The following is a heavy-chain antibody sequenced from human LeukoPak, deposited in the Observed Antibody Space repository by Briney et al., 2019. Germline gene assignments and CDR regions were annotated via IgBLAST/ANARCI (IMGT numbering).Heavy chain of an antibody. CDR3: AQSPKIVTTPRFDY. CDR2: ISGSFGST. CDR1: GFTFSSYA. Sequence: PGGSLRLSCAASGFTFSSYAMSSVRQAPGKGLEWVSTISGSFGSTYYADSVEGRFTISRDNSKNTMSLQLNSLRAEDTAVYYCAQSPKIVTTPRFDYWGQGTLVTVSS. V-gene: IGHV3-23*01. J-gene: IGHJ4*02. D-gene: IGHD5-12*01.